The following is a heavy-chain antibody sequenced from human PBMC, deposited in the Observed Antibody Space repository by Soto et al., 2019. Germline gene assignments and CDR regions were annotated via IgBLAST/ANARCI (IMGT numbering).Heavy chain of an antibody. D-gene: IGHD3-22*01. J-gene: IGHJ4*02. CDR2: VYYAGTT. Sequence: SETLSLTCTVSGDAIRSDPWNWIRQTPGKGLEWIGYVYYAGTTKYNPSVKSRVTIVVDRSKNQFSLKLASVTPEDTAVYFCARGHYYDSSVLFDFWGQGSLVTVS. CDR1: GDAIRSDP. V-gene: IGHV4-59*01. CDR3: ARGHYYDSSVLFDF.